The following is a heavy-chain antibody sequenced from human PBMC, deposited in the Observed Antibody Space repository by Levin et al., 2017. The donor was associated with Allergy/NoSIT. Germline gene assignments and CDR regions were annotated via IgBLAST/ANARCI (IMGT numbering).Heavy chain of an antibody. Sequence: GESLKISCAASGFTFSSYAMSWVRQAPGKGLEWVSAISGSGGSTYYADSVKGRFTISRDNSKNTLYLQMNSLRAEDTAVYYCASQSRGYQDYWGQGTLVTVSS. J-gene: IGHJ4*02. D-gene: IGHD5-18*01. CDR3: ASQSRGYQDY. V-gene: IGHV3-23*01. CDR2: ISGSGGST. CDR1: GFTFSSYA.